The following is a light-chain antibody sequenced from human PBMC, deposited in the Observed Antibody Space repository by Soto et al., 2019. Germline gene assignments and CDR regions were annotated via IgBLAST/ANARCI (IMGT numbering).Light chain of an antibody. Sequence: QSVLTQPASVSGSPGQSITISCTGTSSDIGGYNFVSWYQHHPGKAPKLMIYEVSNRPSGVSNRFSGSKSGNTASLTISGLQAEDEADYYCNSYTSSRSLVFGGGTQLTVL. J-gene: IGLJ3*02. CDR3: NSYTSSRSLV. V-gene: IGLV2-14*01. CDR1: SSDIGGYNF. CDR2: EVS.